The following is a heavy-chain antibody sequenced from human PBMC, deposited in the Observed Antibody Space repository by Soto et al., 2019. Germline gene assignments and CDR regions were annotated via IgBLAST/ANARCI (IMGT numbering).Heavy chain of an antibody. J-gene: IGHJ4*02. CDR2: ISNDGSNK. CDR1: GFSFSTYG. CDR3: ARGLREVDY. V-gene: IGHV3-30*03. Sequence: GGSLRLSCAASGFSFSTYGMHWVRQAPGKGLEWVAFISNDGSNKYYADSVKGRFTISRDNSKNTLYLQMNSLRAEDTAVYYCARGLREVDYWGQGTLVTVSS.